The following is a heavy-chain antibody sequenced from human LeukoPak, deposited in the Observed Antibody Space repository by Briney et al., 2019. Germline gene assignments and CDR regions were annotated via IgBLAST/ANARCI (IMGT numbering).Heavy chain of an antibody. Sequence: PGGSLRLSCAASGFTFSNYNMNWVRQAPGKGLEWVSSISSSTSYIYYADSVEGRFTISRDNAKNSLYLQMNSLRAEDTAVYYCARFGSYLVFGYWGQGTLVTVSS. CDR1: GFTFSNYN. D-gene: IGHD1-26*01. V-gene: IGHV3-21*01. J-gene: IGHJ4*02. CDR3: ARFGSYLVFGY. CDR2: ISSSTSYI.